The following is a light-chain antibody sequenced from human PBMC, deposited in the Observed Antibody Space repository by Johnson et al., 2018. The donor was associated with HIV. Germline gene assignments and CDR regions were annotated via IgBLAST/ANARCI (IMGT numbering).Light chain of an antibody. J-gene: IGLJ1*01. CDR3: GTWDTSLSAGV. V-gene: IGLV1-51*02. CDR2: END. CDR1: SSNIGKNY. Sequence: QPVLTQPPSVSAAPGQMVSISCSGSSSNIGKNYVSWYQHLPGTAPKLLIYENDKRPSGIPDRFSGSKSGTSATLGITGLQTGDEADYYCGTWDTSLSAGVFGTGTRVTVL.